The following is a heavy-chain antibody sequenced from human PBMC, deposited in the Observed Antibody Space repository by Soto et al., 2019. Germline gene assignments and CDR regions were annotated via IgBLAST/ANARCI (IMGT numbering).Heavy chain of an antibody. J-gene: IGHJ5*02. CDR3: ARLRYSGYDEGSWFDP. D-gene: IGHD5-12*01. CDR1: GYSFTSYW. CDR2: IYPGDSDT. V-gene: IGHV5-51*01. Sequence: PGESLKISCKGSGYSFTSYWIGWVRQMPGKGLEWMGIIYPGDSDTRYSPSFQGQVTISADKSISTAYLQWSSLKASDTAMYYCARLRYSGYDEGSWFDPWGQGTLVTVS.